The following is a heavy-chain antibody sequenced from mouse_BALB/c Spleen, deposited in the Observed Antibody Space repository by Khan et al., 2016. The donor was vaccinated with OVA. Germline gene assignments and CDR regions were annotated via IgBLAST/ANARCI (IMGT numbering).Heavy chain of an antibody. CDR3: ARDGYYYALDY. J-gene: IGHJ4*01. CDR1: GYPFTSYY. V-gene: IGHV1S34*01. Sequence: LVKTGASVKISCKASGYPFTSYYIHWVKQSHGRSLEWIGFVSGYNGATSYNQRFKGKATITVDTSSRTAYMQFNGLTSDDSAVYYCARDGYYYALDYWGQGTSVTVSS. D-gene: IGHD2-3*01. CDR2: VSGYNGAT.